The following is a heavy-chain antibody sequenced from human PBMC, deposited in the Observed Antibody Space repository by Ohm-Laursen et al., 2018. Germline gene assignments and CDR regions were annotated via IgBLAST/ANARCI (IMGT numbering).Heavy chain of an antibody. Sequence: GTLSLTCEVSGASISSHFWTWIRQSPGKGLEWIGEINHSGSTNYNPSLQSRVTISINTSKNQFSLQLRFVTAADTAVYHCAGAPNLYYFDYWGQGTLVTVSS. J-gene: IGHJ4*02. CDR2: INHSGST. V-gene: IGHV4-34*01. D-gene: IGHD2-8*01. CDR1: GASISSHF. CDR3: AGAPNLYYFDY.